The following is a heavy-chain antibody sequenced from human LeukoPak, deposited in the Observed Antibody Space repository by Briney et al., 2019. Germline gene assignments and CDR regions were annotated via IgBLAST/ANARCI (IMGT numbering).Heavy chain of an antibody. D-gene: IGHD5-18*01. CDR2: INHSGST. Sequence: SETLSLTCAVYGGPFSGYYWSWIRQPPGKGLEWMGEINHSGSTNYNPSLKSRGTISVDKSKNQFSLKLSSVTAADTAVYYCARGRYSYGYWGQGTLVTVSS. CDR3: ARGRYSYGY. V-gene: IGHV4-34*01. J-gene: IGHJ4*02. CDR1: GGPFSGYY.